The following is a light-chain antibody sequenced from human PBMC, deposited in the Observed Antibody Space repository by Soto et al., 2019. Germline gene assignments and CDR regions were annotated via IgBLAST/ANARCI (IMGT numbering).Light chain of an antibody. Sequence: DIQMTQSPSTLSASVGDRVTITCRASQGISSYLAWYQQKPGKVPKLLIYAASTLQSGVPSRFSGSGSGTDFTLTISSLQPEDVATYYCQKYNSAPLTFGQGTRLEI. CDR2: AAS. V-gene: IGKV1-27*01. CDR3: QKYNSAPLT. J-gene: IGKJ5*01. CDR1: QGISSY.